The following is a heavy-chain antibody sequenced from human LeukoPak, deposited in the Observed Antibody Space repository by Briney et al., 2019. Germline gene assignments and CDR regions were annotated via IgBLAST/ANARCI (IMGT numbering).Heavy chain of an antibody. V-gene: IGHV3-30*09. Sequence: HPGGSLRLSCAASGFTFSSYAMHWVRQAPGKGLEWVAVISSDGRHKYYADSVEGRFAISRDNSKNTLYVQMNNVRSEDAAVYYCATGDDHLAHWGQGTLVTVSS. D-gene: IGHD7-27*01. CDR2: ISSDGRHK. CDR1: GFTFSSYA. CDR3: ATGDDHLAH. J-gene: IGHJ4*02.